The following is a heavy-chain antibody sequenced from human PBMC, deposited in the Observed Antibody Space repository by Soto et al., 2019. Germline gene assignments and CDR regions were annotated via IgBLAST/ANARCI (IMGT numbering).Heavy chain of an antibody. CDR2: IKSINAGETT. Sequence: DVQLVESGGDLVKPGGSLGLSCATSGFTFSDAWMTWVRQAPGKGLEWVGQIKSINAGETTDYAAPVKGRFTISRDDSKNTLYLQMNSLNTDDTAVYYCTTDVPYSCGALDYWGQGTQVTVSS. CDR1: GFTFSDAW. V-gene: IGHV3-15*01. D-gene: IGHD2-21*01. CDR3: TTDVPYSCGALDY. J-gene: IGHJ4*02.